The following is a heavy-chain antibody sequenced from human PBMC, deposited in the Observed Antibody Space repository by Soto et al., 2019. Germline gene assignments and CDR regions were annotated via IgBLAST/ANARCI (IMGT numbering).Heavy chain of an antibody. CDR3: ARTRNGGVADSFDS. J-gene: IGHJ5*01. D-gene: IGHD3-3*01. V-gene: IGHV3-30*04. CDR1: GFTFSRHA. Sequence: GGSLRLSCAASGFTFSRHAIHWVRLTPGRGLEWVLAISRDGSYIYYTDSVKGRFTVSRDNSKNTVFVQMNKLIPDDTALYFCARTRNGGVADSFDSWGQGTRVTVSS. CDR2: ISRDGSYI.